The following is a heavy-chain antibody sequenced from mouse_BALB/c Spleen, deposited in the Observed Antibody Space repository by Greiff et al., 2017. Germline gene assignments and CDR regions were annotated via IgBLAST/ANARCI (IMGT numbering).Heavy chain of an antibody. J-gene: IGHJ1*01. V-gene: IGHV1S81*02. CDR1: GYTFTSYW. CDR2: INPSNGRT. D-gene: IGHD4-1*01. CDR3: ARGWDENYWYFDV. Sequence: VQLQQPGAELVKPGASVKLSCKASGYTFTSYWMHWVKQRPGQGLEWIGEINPSNGRTNYNEKFKSKATLTVDKSSSTAYMQLSSLTSEDSAVYYCARGWDENYWYFDVWGAGTTVTVSS.